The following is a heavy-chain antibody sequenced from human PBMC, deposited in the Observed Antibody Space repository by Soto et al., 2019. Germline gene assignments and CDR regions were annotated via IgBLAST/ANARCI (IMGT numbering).Heavy chain of an antibody. D-gene: IGHD3-9*01. J-gene: IGHJ5*01. CDR1: GFTFSSYG. CDR2: IWYDGSNK. CDR3: ARDRRLRYFYLFSGLGPWRQVPSFTVCSAYDGT. V-gene: IGHV3-33*01. Sequence: PGGSLRLSCAASGFTFSSYGMHWVRQAPGKGLEWVAVIWYDGSNKYYADSVKGRFTISRDNSKNTLYLQMNSLRAEDTAVYYCARDRRLRYFYLFSGLGPWRQVPSFTVCSAYDGTWG.